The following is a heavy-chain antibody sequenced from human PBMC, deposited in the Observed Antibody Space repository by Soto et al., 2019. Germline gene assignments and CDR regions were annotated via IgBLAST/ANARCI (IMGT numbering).Heavy chain of an antibody. Sequence: PVGSVRLSCAASGFTFSSYSMNWVRQAPGKGLEWVSSISSSSSYIYYADSVKGRFTISRDNAKNSLYLQMSSLRAEDTAVYYCARDLRRAVAGINWFDPWGQGTLVTVSS. CDR1: GFTFSSYS. D-gene: IGHD6-19*01. J-gene: IGHJ5*02. CDR3: ARDLRRAVAGINWFDP. V-gene: IGHV3-21*01. CDR2: ISSSSSYI.